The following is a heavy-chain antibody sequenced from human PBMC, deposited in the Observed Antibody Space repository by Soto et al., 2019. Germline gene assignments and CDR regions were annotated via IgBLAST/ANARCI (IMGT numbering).Heavy chain of an antibody. D-gene: IGHD7-27*01. Sequence: QVRLKQWGAGLLKPSETLSLTCAVYGGSFSDYNWTWIRHPPEKRLEWIGEINHTGITNYNPSLQSRVTMSVDTSMNQFSLKLYSVTAADTAVYFCARLSCDWGIGDWGQGTLVTVSS. CDR3: ARLSCDWGIGD. V-gene: IGHV4-34*01. CDR2: INHTGIT. J-gene: IGHJ4*02. CDR1: GGSFSDYN.